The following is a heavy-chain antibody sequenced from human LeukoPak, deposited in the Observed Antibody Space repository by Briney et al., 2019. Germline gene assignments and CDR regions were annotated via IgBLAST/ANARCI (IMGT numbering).Heavy chain of an antibody. D-gene: IGHD4-23*01. J-gene: IGHJ3*02. Sequence: ASVKVSCKVSGYTLTELSMHWVRQAPGKGLEWMGGFDPEDGETIYAQRFQGRVTMTEDTSTDTAYMELSSLRSEDTAVYYCAREAYGGNAEDAFDIWGQGTMVTVSS. CDR2: FDPEDGET. CDR1: GYTLTELS. V-gene: IGHV1-24*01. CDR3: AREAYGGNAEDAFDI.